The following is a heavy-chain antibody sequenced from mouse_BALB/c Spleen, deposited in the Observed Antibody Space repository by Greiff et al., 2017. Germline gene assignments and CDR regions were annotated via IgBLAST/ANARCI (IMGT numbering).Heavy chain of an antibody. CDR2: IDPSDSET. Sequence: QVQLQQSGAELARPGASVKISCKASGYSFTSYWMHWVKQRPGQGLEWIGMIDPSDSETRLNQKFKDKATLTVDKSSSTAYMQLSSPTSEDSAVYYCVTGRGYFDYWGQGTTLTVSS. CDR1: GYSFTSYW. D-gene: IGHD2-13*01. V-gene: IGHV1S127*01. CDR3: VTGRGYFDY. J-gene: IGHJ2*01.